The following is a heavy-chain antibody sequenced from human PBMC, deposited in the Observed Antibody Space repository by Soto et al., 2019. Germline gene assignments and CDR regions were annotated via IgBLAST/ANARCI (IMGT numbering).Heavy chain of an antibody. CDR1: GGSFSGYY. J-gene: IGHJ3*02. Sequence: QVQLQQWGAGLLKPSETLSLTCAVYGGSFSGYYWSWIRQPPGKGLEWIGEINHSGSTNYNPSLKSRVTISVDTSKNQFSLKLSSVTAADTAVYYCARDRGVLLWFGALDAFDIWGQGTMVTVSS. V-gene: IGHV4-34*01. CDR3: ARDRGVLLWFGALDAFDI. CDR2: INHSGST. D-gene: IGHD3-10*01.